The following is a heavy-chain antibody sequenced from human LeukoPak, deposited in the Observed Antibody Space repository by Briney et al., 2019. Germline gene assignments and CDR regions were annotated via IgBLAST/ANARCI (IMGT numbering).Heavy chain of an antibody. J-gene: IGHJ4*02. V-gene: IGHV4-34*01. CDR1: GGSFSTYY. Sequence: SETLSLTCAVYGGSFSTYYWSWIRQSPGKGLEWIAEINHRGDTNYNPSVKSRATISVDTSKNQFSLKVRSLTAADTAVYYCARGPTISETGYFDYWGQGTLVIVSS. D-gene: IGHD7-27*01. CDR3: ARGPTISETGYFDY. CDR2: INHRGDT.